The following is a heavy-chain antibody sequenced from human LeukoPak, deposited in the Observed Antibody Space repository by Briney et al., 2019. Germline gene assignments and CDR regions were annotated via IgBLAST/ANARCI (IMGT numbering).Heavy chain of an antibody. V-gene: IGHV3-48*01. Sequence: GGSLRLSCAASGFTFSSYSMNWVRQAPGKGLEWVSFISSSSSTIYYADSVKGRFTISSDNAKNSLYLQMNSLRAEDTAVYYCARSDGYNADDAFDIWGQGTMVTVSS. CDR1: GFTFSSYS. CDR2: ISSSSSTI. D-gene: IGHD5-24*01. CDR3: ARSDGYNADDAFDI. J-gene: IGHJ3*02.